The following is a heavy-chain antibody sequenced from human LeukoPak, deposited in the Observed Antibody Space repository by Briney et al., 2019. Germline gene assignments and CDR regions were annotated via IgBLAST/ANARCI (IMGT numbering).Heavy chain of an antibody. Sequence: GGSLRLSCAASGFTVSSKYMTXXRQAPXKGXXXXXXVYSXXGXXXXXXVKGRFXIXXDXSKNTAYLQMTSLRAEDTAVYYCARGLGLYDSSGYAFDYWGQGTLVTVSS. D-gene: IGHD3-22*01. CDR1: GFTVSSKY. J-gene: IGHJ4*02. CDR3: ARGLGLYDSSGYAFDY. V-gene: IGHV3-53*01. CDR2: VYSXXGX.